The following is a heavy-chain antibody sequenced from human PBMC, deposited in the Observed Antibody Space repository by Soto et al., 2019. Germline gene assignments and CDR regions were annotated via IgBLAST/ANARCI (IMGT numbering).Heavy chain of an antibody. CDR2: IKQDGGEK. D-gene: IGHD3-16*01. CDR3: ARDGVYYYYGMDV. V-gene: IGHV3-7*03. J-gene: IGHJ6*02. CDR1: GFTFIIYW. Sequence: PCGSLILSCAASGFTFIIYWMSWVRPAPGKGLEWVANIKQDGGEKYYVDSVKGRFTISRDNAKNSLYLQMNSLRAEDTAVYYCARDGVYYYYGMDVWGQGNTVTVSS.